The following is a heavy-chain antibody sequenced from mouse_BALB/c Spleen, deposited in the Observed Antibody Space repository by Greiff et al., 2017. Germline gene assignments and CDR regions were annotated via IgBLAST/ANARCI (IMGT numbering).Heavy chain of an antibody. J-gene: IGHJ3*01. CDR1: GFNIKDTY. CDR2: IDPANGNS. Sequence: EVQLQQSGAELVKPGASVKLSCTASGFNIKDTYMHWVKQRPEQGLEWIGRIDPANGNSKYDPKFQGKATITADTSSNTAYLQLSSLTSEDTAVYYCASTSLTGKAYWGQGTLVTVSA. CDR3: ASTSLTGKAY. V-gene: IGHV14-3*02. D-gene: IGHD4-1*01.